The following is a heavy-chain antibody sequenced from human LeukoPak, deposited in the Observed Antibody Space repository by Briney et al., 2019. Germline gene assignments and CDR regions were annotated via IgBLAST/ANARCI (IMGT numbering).Heavy chain of an antibody. V-gene: IGHV4-4*02. D-gene: IGHD4-17*01. Sequence: SGTLSLTCAISGGSITSSNWWTWVRQPPGKGLEWVGEIYLRGNTNYNPSLESRVSISVDESKTQLSLRLESITAADTAVYYCARGTITTVTDSWGPGTLVTVSS. J-gene: IGHJ4*02. CDR2: IYLRGNT. CDR3: ARGTITTVTDS. CDR1: GGSITSSNW.